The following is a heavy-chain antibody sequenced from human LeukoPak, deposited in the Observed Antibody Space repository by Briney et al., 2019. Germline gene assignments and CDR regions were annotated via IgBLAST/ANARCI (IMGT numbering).Heavy chain of an antibody. CDR1: GGTFSSYA. J-gene: IGHJ4*02. Sequence: SVKVSCKASGGTFSSYAISWVRQAPGQGLEWMGGIIPIFGTANYAQKFQGRVTITADKSTSTAYMELSSLRSEDTAVYYCATTTVTTGYYFDYWGQGTLVTVSS. CDR3: ATTTVTTGYYFDY. D-gene: IGHD4-17*01. CDR2: IIPIFGTA. V-gene: IGHV1-69*06.